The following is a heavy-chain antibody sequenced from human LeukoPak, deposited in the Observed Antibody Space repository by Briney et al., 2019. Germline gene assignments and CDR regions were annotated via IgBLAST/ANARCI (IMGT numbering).Heavy chain of an antibody. CDR2: IYYSGST. V-gene: IGHV4-59*12. Sequence: SETLSLTCTVSGGSISTYYWSWIRQPPGKGLEWIGYIYYSGSTSYNPSLKSRVTISVDTSKNQFSLKLSSVTAADTAVYYCARRPYTYYYGSGSHMLDYWGQGTLVTVSS. D-gene: IGHD3-10*01. J-gene: IGHJ4*02. CDR3: ARRPYTYYYGSGSHMLDY. CDR1: GGSISTYY.